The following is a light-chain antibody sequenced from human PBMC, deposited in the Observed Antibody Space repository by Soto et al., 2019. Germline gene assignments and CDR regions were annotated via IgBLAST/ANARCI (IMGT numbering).Light chain of an antibody. CDR2: DVS. CDR3: SSYTSSSTLAYV. J-gene: IGLJ1*01. V-gene: IGLV2-14*01. Sequence: QSVLTQPASVSGSPGQSITISCTGTSSDVGGYNYVSWYQQHPGKAPKLMIYDVSNRPSGVSNRFSGSKSGNTASLTISGLQAEDEADYYYSSYTSSSTLAYVFGTGTKVTV. CDR1: SSDVGGYNY.